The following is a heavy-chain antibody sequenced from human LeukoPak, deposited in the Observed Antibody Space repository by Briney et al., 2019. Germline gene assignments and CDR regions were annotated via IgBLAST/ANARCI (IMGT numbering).Heavy chain of an antibody. V-gene: IGHV3-64*02. D-gene: IGHD3-16*01. Sequence: GGSLRLSCAASGFTFSSYSMHWVRQAPGKGLEYVSAISSNGDSTYYADSVQGRFTISRDNSKNTLYLQMGSLRAEDMAVYYCARVGDDDAFDIWGQGTMVTVSS. CDR3: ARVGDDDAFDI. J-gene: IGHJ3*02. CDR2: ISSNGDST. CDR1: GFTFSSYS.